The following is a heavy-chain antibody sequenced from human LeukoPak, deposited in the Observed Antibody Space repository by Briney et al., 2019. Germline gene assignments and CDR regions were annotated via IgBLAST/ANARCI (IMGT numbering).Heavy chain of an antibody. CDR1: GFTFSSYS. CDR2: IRSKAYGGTT. J-gene: IGHJ4*02. Sequence: GGSLRLSCAASGFTFSSYSMNWVRQAPGKGLEWVGFIRSKAYGGTTEYAASVKGRFTISRDDSKSIAYLQMNSLKTEDTAVYYCTSRAMIAAAGNGHYFDYWGQGTLVAVSS. CDR3: TSRAMIAAAGNGHYFDY. D-gene: IGHD6-13*01. V-gene: IGHV3-49*04.